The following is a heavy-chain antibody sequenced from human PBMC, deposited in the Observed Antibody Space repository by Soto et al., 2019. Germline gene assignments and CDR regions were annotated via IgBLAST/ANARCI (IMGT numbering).Heavy chain of an antibody. D-gene: IGHD2-15*01. Sequence: PGGSLRLSCAASGFTFSSYGMHWVRQAPGKGLEWVAVIWYDGSNKYYADSVKGRFTISRDNSKNTLYLQMNSLRAEDTAVYYCARDGYCSGGSCYSAPVFDHWGQGTLVTVSS. CDR1: GFTFSSYG. CDR3: ARDGYCSGGSCYSAPVFDH. V-gene: IGHV3-33*01. J-gene: IGHJ4*02. CDR2: IWYDGSNK.